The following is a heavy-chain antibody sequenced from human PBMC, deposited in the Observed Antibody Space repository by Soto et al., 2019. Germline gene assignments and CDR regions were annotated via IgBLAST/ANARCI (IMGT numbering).Heavy chain of an antibody. Sequence: QVQLVQSGAEVKKPGSSVKVSCKASGGTFSSYAISWVRQAPGQGLEWMGGIIPIFGTANYAQKFQGRVTITADESTSTAYMALSSLRSEDTAVYYCARPRYDFWSGYFQSWFDPWGQGTLVTVSS. D-gene: IGHD3-3*01. CDR3: ARPRYDFWSGYFQSWFDP. CDR2: IIPIFGTA. CDR1: GGTFSSYA. J-gene: IGHJ5*02. V-gene: IGHV1-69*01.